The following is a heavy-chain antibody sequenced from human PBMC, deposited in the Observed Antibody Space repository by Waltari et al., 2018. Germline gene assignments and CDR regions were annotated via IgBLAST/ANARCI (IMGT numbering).Heavy chain of an antibody. Sequence: EVQLMESGGGLVKPGGSLRLSCAASGFSFSTYNMNWVRQAPGKGLEWVSSVSSNGAYIHYADSVRGRFTISRDNAKTSLYLQMNGLRDEDTAVYYCARGGWGFYLDLWGQG. D-gene: IGHD7-27*01. CDR2: VSSNGAYI. V-gene: IGHV3-21*01. CDR1: GFSFSTYN. J-gene: IGHJ5*02. CDR3: ARGGWGFYLDL.